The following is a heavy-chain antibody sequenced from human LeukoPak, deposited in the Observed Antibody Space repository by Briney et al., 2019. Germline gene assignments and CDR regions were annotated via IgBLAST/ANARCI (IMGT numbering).Heavy chain of an antibody. J-gene: IGHJ4*02. V-gene: IGHV4-34*01. D-gene: IGHD2-2*01. CDR1: GGSFSDYY. CDR2: IHPYGHT. Sequence: SETLSLTCAVYGGSFSDYYWSWIRQPPGKGLEWIGEIHPYGHTNLNPSLRSRVSISIDTPKNQFSLKLTSVTAADTALYYCSRGKDQSKTGDSWGQGTLVTVSS. CDR3: SRGKDQSKTGDS.